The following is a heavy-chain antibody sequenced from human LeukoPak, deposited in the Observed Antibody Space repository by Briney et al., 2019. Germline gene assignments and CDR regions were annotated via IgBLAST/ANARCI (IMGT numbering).Heavy chain of an antibody. CDR1: GDSISTRNYY. Sequence: SETLSLTCTVSGDSISTRNYYWSWIRQPAGKGLEWIGRIYTSGSTHYNPSLKSRVTISVDTSKNQFSLKLSSLAAADTAVYYCAALTGYQYFDYWGQGTLVTVSS. J-gene: IGHJ4*02. V-gene: IGHV4-61*02. CDR3: AALTGYQYFDY. CDR2: IYTSGST. D-gene: IGHD3-9*01.